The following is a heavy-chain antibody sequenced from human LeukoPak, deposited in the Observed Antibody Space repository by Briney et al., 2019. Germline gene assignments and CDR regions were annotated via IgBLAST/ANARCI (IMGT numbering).Heavy chain of an antibody. CDR2: INHSGST. D-gene: IGHD3-22*01. CDR3: ARGMDDSSGYYHFDY. J-gene: IGHJ4*02. Sequence: SETLSLICAVYGGSFSGYYWSWIRQPPGKGLEWIGEINHSGSTNYNPSLKSRVTISVDTSKDQFSLKLSSVTAADTAVYYCARGMDDSSGYYHFDYWGQGTLVTVSS. CDR1: GGSFSGYY. V-gene: IGHV4-34*01.